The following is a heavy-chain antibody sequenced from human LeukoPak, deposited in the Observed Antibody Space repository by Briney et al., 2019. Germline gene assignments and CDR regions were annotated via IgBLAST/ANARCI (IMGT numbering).Heavy chain of an antibody. CDR3: ARINTAMDPYYYGMDV. J-gene: IGHJ6*02. V-gene: IGHV3-30-3*01. CDR1: GFTFSSYA. Sequence: GGSLRLSCAASGFTFSSYAMHWVRRAPGKGLEWVAVISYDGSNKYYADSVKGRFTISRDNSKNTPYLQMNSLRAEDTAVYYCARINTAMDPYYYGMDVWGQGTTVTVSS. CDR2: ISYDGSNK. D-gene: IGHD5-18*01.